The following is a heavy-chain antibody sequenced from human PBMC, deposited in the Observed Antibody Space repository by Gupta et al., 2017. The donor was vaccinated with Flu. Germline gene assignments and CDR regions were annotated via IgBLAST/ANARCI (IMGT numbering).Heavy chain of an antibody. Sequence: EMQLVESGGTIGQPGGSLRLSCAASGFPFNEHAMTCVREAPDKGLEWVATISGSGDKTYYADSVKGRFTISRDYSKNTLHLQMNNLRVDDTAVYHCAKDWPDVAGPPPRLSVYHYGMEVWGRGTTVTISS. D-gene: IGHD3-10*02. V-gene: IGHV3-23*04. CDR1: GFPFNEHA. CDR3: AKDWPDVAGPPPRLSVYHYGMEV. J-gene: IGHJ6*02. CDR2: ISGSGDKT.